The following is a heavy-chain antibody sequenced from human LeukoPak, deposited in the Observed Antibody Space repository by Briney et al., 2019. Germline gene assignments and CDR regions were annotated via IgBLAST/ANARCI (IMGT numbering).Heavy chain of an antibody. V-gene: IGHV3-30-3*01. D-gene: IGHD6-25*01. CDR2: ISDDGNNY. CDR3: ARADRSSGPFDY. CDR1: GFTFSSYA. J-gene: IGHJ4*02. Sequence: GGSLRLSCAASGFTFSSYAMHWIRQAPGKGLEWVAVISDDGNNYSYADSVKGRFTISRDNAKNSLYLQMNSLRAEDTAVYYCARADRSSGPFDYWGQGTLVTVSS.